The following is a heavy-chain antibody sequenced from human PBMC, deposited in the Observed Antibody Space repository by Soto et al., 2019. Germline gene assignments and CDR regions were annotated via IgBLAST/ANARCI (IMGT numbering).Heavy chain of an antibody. CDR2: ISYDGSNK. CDR1: GFTFSSYG. V-gene: IGHV3-30*18. Sequence: QVQLVESGGGMVQPGRSLRLSCAASGFTFSSYGMHWVRQAPGKGLEWVAVISYDGSNKYYADSVKGRFTISRDNSKNTLYLQMNSLRAEDTAVYYCAKDGDGAFDIWGQGTMVTVSS. J-gene: IGHJ3*02. CDR3: AKDGDGAFDI.